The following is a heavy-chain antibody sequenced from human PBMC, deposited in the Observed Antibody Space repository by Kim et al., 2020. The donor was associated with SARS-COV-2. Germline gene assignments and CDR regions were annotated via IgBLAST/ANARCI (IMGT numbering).Heavy chain of an antibody. CDR3: ARAQGRTIFGVVIIVNAFDI. CDR1: GGSISSGGYY. D-gene: IGHD3-3*01. CDR2: IYYSGST. J-gene: IGHJ3*02. V-gene: IGHV4-31*03. Sequence: SETLSLTCTVSGGSISSGGYYWSWIRQHPGKGLEWIGYIYYSGSTYYNPSLKSRVTISVDTSKNQFSLKLSSVTAADTAVYYCARAQGRTIFGVVIIVNAFDIWGKGTMVTVSS.